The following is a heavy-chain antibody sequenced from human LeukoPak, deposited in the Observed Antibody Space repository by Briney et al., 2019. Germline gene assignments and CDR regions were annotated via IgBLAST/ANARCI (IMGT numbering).Heavy chain of an antibody. V-gene: IGHV4-59*01. D-gene: IGHD2-2*01. Sequence: PSETLSLTCTVSGGSISSYYWSWIRQPPGKGLEWIGYIYYSGSTNYNPSLKSRVTISVDTSKNQFSLKLSSVTAADTAVYYCARRTYCSSTSCPDWYFDLWGRGTLVTVSS. CDR3: ARRTYCSSTSCPDWYFDL. J-gene: IGHJ2*01. CDR2: IYYSGST. CDR1: GGSISSYY.